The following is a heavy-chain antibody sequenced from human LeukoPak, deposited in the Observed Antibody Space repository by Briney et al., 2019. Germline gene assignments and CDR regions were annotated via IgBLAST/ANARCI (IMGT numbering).Heavy chain of an antibody. CDR3: AKDSSMIVFYDYMDV. CDR1: GFTFSTYG. V-gene: IGHV3-30*18. Sequence: GGSLRLSCAASGFTFSTYGMHWVRQAPGKGLEWVAVVSSDGSIQYYADSVKGRFTISRDNSKNSLYLQMNSLRAEDTAVYYCAKDSSMIVFYDYMDVWGKGTTVTVSS. D-gene: IGHD3-22*01. CDR2: VSSDGSIQ. J-gene: IGHJ6*03.